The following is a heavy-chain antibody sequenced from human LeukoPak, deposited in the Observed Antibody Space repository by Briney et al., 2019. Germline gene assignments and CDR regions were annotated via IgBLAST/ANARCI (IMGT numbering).Heavy chain of an antibody. CDR1: GYTFTSYG. CDR3: ARDKDRQYYYGSGSRNWFDP. J-gene: IGHJ5*02. CDR2: ISAYIGNT. Sequence: ASVKVSCKASGYTFTSYGISWVRQAPGQGLEWMGWISAYIGNTNYAQKLQGRVTMTTDTSTSTAYMELRSLRSDDTAVYYCARDKDRQYYYGSGSRNWFDPWGQGTLVTVSS. D-gene: IGHD3-10*01. V-gene: IGHV1-18*01.